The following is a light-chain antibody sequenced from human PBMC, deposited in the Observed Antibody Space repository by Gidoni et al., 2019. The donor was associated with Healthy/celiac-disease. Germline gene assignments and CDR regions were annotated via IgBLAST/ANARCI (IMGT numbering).Light chain of an antibody. CDR1: QGISSY. J-gene: IGKJ4*01. V-gene: IGKV1-9*01. Sequence: IQLTQSPSSLSASVGDRVTITCRASQGISSYLAWYQQKPGKAPKLLIYAASTLQSGVPSKFSGSGYGTDFTLTISSLQPEDFGTYYCQQFNSYPRTFGGGTKVEIK. CDR3: QQFNSYPRT. CDR2: AAS.